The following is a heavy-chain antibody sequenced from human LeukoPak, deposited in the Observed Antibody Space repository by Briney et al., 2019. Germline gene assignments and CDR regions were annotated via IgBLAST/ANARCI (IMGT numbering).Heavy chain of an antibody. V-gene: IGHV3-30*04. CDR1: GFTFSSYA. CDR3: ARGPPTPRDYYSGMDV. CDR2: ISYGGSNK. Sequence: GRSLRLACAASGFTFSSYAMHWVRQAPGKGLEGVSVISYGGSNKYYADSGKGRFTISRDNSKNTLYLQMNSLRAEDTAVYYCARGPPTPRDYYSGMDVWGKGTTVTVSS. J-gene: IGHJ6*04.